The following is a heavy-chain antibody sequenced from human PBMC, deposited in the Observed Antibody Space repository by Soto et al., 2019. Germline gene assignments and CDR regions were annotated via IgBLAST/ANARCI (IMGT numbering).Heavy chain of an antibody. CDR1: GFYFNHYG. CDR3: AREDSIIIPSLSDF. CDR2: VSKSDYT. D-gene: IGHD3-22*01. J-gene: IGHJ4*02. V-gene: IGHV3-21*01. Sequence: GGALGVISEVSGFYFNHYGINRVRQAPGKGLEWVSSVSKSDYTYYSDSVKGRFTISRDNAKNSVSLQMNSLRAEDKAVYYCAREDSIIIPSLSDFRRQGPPVTV.